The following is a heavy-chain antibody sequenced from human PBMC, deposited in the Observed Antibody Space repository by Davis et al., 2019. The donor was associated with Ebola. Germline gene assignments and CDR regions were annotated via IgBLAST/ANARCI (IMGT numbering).Heavy chain of an antibody. Sequence: SETLSLTCAVYGGSFSGYYWSWIRQPPGKGLEWIGEINHSGSTNYNPSLKSRVTISVDTSKNQFSLKLSSVTAADTAVYYCARGGLVVVAATRFDYWGQGTLVTVSS. J-gene: IGHJ4*02. D-gene: IGHD2-15*01. CDR3: ARGGLVVVAATRFDY. V-gene: IGHV4-34*01. CDR1: GGSFSGYY. CDR2: INHSGST.